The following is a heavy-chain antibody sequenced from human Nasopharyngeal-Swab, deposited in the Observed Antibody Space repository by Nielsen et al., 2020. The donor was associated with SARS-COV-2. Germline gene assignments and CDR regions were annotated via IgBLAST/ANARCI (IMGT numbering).Heavy chain of an antibody. V-gene: IGHV7-4-1*02. CDR1: GYTFTNYA. CDR3: ARDYYYDSSGYQAHDAFDI. J-gene: IGHJ3*02. D-gene: IGHD3-22*01. CDR2: INTNTGNP. Sequence: ASVKVSCKASGYTFTNYAMNWVRQAPGQGLEWMAWINTNTGNPTYAQGFTGRFVFSLDTSVSTAYLQISSLKAEDTAVYYCARDYYYDSSGYQAHDAFDIWGQGTMVTVSS.